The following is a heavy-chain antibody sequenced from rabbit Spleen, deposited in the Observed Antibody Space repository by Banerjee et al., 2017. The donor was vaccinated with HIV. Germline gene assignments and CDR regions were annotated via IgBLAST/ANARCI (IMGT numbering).Heavy chain of an antibody. CDR3: ARDLPDIIGWNFGF. V-gene: IGHV1S45*01. CDR1: GFSFSEKEV. D-gene: IGHD1-1*01. CDR2: INTITGKT. Sequence: EQLEESGGGLVKPEGSLTLTCKASGFSFSEKEVMCWVRQAPGKGLEWIGCINTITGKTVYATWAKGRFTISRASSTTVFLQMTSLTAADTATYFCARDLPDIIGWNFGFWGQGTLVTVS. J-gene: IGHJ3*01.